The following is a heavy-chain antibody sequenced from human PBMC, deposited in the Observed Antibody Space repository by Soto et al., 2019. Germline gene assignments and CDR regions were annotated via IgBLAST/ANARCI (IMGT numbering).Heavy chain of an antibody. J-gene: IGHJ4*02. Sequence: QVQLQESGPGLVKPSQTLSLTCTVSGGSISSRGYYWSWIRQHPGKGLEWIGYSYYVGSTYYNPALKSRVTRSVDTSKNQFSLKLSSVTAADTAVYYCAKDLNGGFGEDYWSQGTLVTVSS. CDR3: AKDLNGGFGEDY. CDR1: GGSISSRGYY. CDR2: SYYVGST. D-gene: IGHD3-10*01. V-gene: IGHV4-31*03.